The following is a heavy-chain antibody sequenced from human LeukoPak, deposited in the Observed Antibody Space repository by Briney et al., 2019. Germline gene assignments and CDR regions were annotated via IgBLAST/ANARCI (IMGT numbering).Heavy chain of an antibody. V-gene: IGHV3-53*01. CDR1: GFTVSSNY. CDR3: ARDSRSGDYHYYYYGMDV. D-gene: IGHD2-2*01. J-gene: IGHJ6*02. CDR2: IYSGGST. Sequence: GGSLRLSCAASGFTVSSNYMSWVRQAPEKGLEWVSVIYSGGSTYYADSVKGRFTISRDNSKNTLYLQMNSLRAEDAAVYYCARDSRSGDYHYYYYGMDVWGQGTTVTVSS.